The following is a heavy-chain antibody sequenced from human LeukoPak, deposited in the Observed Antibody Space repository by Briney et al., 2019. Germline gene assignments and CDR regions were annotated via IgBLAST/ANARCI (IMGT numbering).Heavy chain of an antibody. Sequence: GASVKVSCKASGYTFTGYYMHWVRQAPGQGLEWMGWINPNSGGTNYAQKFQGRVTMTRDTSISTAYMELSRLRSDDTAVYYCARDGGIVVVPAAILWFDPWGQGTLVTVSS. J-gene: IGHJ5*02. D-gene: IGHD2-2*01. CDR3: ARDGGIVVVPAAILWFDP. V-gene: IGHV1-2*02. CDR2: INPNSGGT. CDR1: GYTFTGYY.